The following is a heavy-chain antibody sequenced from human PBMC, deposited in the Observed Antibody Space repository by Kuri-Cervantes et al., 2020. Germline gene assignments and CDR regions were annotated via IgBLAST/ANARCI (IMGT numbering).Heavy chain of an antibody. Sequence: GGSLRLSCKGSGYSFPSYWIGWVRQMPGKGLEWMGVIYPDDSDTTYSPSFQGQVTISVDKSISTAYLQWSSLKASDTAMYYCARSKLGEWDSGWGQGTLVTVSS. CDR3: ARSKLGEWDSG. D-gene: IGHD1-26*01. V-gene: IGHV5-51*01. J-gene: IGHJ4*02. CDR2: IYPDDSDT. CDR1: GYSFPSYW.